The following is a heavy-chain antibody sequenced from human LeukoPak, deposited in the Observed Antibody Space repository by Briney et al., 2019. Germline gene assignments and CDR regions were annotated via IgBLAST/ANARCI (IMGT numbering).Heavy chain of an antibody. CDR2: ISSSSSYI. D-gene: IGHD3-3*01. Sequence: PGGSLRLSCAASGFTFSNAWMSWVRQAPGKGLEWVSSISSSSSYIYYADSVKGRFTISRDNAKNSLYLQMNSLRAEDTAVYYCARDGGFYYYMDVWGKGTTVTISS. CDR1: GFTFSNAW. CDR3: ARDGGFYYYMDV. V-gene: IGHV3-21*01. J-gene: IGHJ6*03.